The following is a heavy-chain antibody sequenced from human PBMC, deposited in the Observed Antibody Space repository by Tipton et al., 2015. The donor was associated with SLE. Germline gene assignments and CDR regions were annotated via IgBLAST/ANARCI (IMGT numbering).Heavy chain of an antibody. D-gene: IGHD3-16*01. V-gene: IGHV3-53*01. Sequence: SLRLSCVASGLTVSSNYMSWIRQAPGKGLEWVSVIYSGGSTYYADSVKGRFTISRDNSKHTLYLQMNSLRAEDTAVYYCARDLGGYWGQGTLVTVSS. CDR1: GLTVSSNY. CDR2: IYSGGST. CDR3: ARDLGGY. J-gene: IGHJ4*02.